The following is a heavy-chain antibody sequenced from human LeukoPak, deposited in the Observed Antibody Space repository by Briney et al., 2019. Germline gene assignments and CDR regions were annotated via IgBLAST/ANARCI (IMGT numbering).Heavy chain of an antibody. V-gene: IGHV3-21*06. J-gene: IGHJ6*02. CDR3: ARALWSGPVYYGMDV. Sequence: GGSLGLSCAASGFTFSNYNFYWVRQASVKGLEWVSSISSTSSYIYYADSVKGRFTISRDNAKNSLYLQMNSLRAEDTAVYYCARALWSGPVYYGMDVWGQGTTVTVSS. CDR2: ISSTSSYI. D-gene: IGHD3-10*01. CDR1: GFTFSNYN.